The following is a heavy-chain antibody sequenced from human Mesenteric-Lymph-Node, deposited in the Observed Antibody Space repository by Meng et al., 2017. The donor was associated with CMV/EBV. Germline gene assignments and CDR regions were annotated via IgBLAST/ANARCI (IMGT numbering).Heavy chain of an antibody. J-gene: IGHJ4*02. Sequence: GGSLRLSCAASGFTFSSHWMHWVRQAPGKGLVWVSRINNDGSGTTYADSVKGRFTISRDNAKDTLYLQMNSLRAEDTGVYYCARGGDANFDHWGQGTLVTVSS. CDR1: GFTFSSHW. CDR2: INNDGSGT. CDR3: ARGGDANFDH. V-gene: IGHV3-74*03.